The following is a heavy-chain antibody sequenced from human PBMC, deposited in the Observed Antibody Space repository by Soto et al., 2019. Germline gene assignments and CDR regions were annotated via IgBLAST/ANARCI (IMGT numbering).Heavy chain of an antibody. D-gene: IGHD3-10*01. CDR3: ARDSLTYYYGSGTFDY. V-gene: IGHV3-7*01. Sequence: EVQLVESGGGLVQPGGSLRLSCAASGFTFSSYWMSWVRQAPGKGLEWVANIKQDGSEKYYVDSVKGRFTISRDNAKNSLYLQMNSLRAEDTAVYYCARDSLTYYYGSGTFDYWGQGTLDTVSS. CDR2: IKQDGSEK. J-gene: IGHJ4*02. CDR1: GFTFSSYW.